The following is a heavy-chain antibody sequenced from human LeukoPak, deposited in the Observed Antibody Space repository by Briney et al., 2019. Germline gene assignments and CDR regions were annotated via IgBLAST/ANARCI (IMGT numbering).Heavy chain of an antibody. V-gene: IGHV1-2*02. D-gene: IGHD2-2*01. Sequence: ASVKVSCQVSAYTFSDVYLHWVRQAPGQGLEWMGWINPYSDALIYAQKFQDRVTMIWDTSSGTAYMELTRLTSDDTAVYYCARDEGCSSTSCPGNWFDPLRQVTLVTVSS. J-gene: IGHJ5*02. CDR1: AYTFSDVY. CDR3: ARDEGCSSTSCPGNWFDP. CDR2: INPYSDAL.